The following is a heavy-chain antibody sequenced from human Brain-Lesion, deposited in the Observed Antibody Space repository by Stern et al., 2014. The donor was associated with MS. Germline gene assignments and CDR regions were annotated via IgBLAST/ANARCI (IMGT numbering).Heavy chain of an antibody. Sequence: VQLVPSGGGSVQPGGSLRLSCVASESTFSDYWMHWVRQVPGKGLMWVARITKDGSGTTDADSVKGRFTISRDNAKNTLYLQMNSLRAEDTAVYYCTKNPQRKLRYFDWLVDYWGQGTLVTVSS. D-gene: IGHD3-9*01. CDR3: TKNPQRKLRYFDWLVDY. CDR1: ESTFSDYW. J-gene: IGHJ4*02. CDR2: ITKDGSGT. V-gene: IGHV3-74*02.